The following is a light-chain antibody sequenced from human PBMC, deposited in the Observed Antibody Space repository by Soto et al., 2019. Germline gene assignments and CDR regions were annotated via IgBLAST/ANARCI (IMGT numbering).Light chain of an antibody. CDR2: GAS. V-gene: IGKV3-15*01. CDR3: QQYNNWPPWT. CDR1: QSVNSN. J-gene: IGKJ1*01. Sequence: EIVLTQSPATLSVSPGERATLSCRASQSVNSNLAWYQKKPGQAPRLLIYGASTRATGIPARFSGSGSRTEFTLTISSLQSEDFAVDYCQQYNNWPPWTFGQGTKVEIK.